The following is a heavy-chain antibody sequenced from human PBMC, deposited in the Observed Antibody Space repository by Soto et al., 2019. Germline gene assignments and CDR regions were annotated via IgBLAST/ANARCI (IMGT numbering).Heavy chain of an antibody. Sequence: SETLSLTCAVSGYSITNGYYWGWVRQPPGKGLEWIGSIYHSGNTYYNPSLTSRVTISLDTSKNQFSLKLTSVTAADTAIYYCARVKFACRGSFHYWGQGTLVTVSS. CDR1: GYSITNGYY. V-gene: IGHV4-38-2*01. D-gene: IGHD2-15*01. J-gene: IGHJ4*02. CDR2: IYHSGNT. CDR3: ARVKFACRGSFHY.